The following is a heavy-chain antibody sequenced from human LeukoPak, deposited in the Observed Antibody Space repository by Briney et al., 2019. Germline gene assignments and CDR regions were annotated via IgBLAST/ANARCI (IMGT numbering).Heavy chain of an antibody. CDR2: ISGSGGST. CDR3: AKDRQDYYDSSGNPTPFY. Sequence: PGGSLRLSCAASGFTFSSYAMSWVRQAPGKGLEWVSAISGSGGSTYYADSVKGRFTISRDNSKNTLYLQMNSLRAEDTAVYYCAKDRQDYYDSSGNPTPFYWGQGTLVTVSS. CDR1: GFTFSSYA. V-gene: IGHV3-23*01. J-gene: IGHJ4*02. D-gene: IGHD3-22*01.